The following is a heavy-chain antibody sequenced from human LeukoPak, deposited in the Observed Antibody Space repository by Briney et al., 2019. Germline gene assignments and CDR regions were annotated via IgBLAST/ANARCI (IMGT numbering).Heavy chain of an antibody. CDR3: AKDRRARYFDWLSEFDY. J-gene: IGHJ4*02. V-gene: IGHV3-23*01. CDR1: GFTFSSYA. Sequence: GGSLRLSCAASGFTFSSYAMSWVRQAPGKGLEWVSAISGNGGSTYYADSVKGRFTISRDNSKNTLYLQMNSLRAEDTAVYYCAKDRRARYFDWLSEFDYWGQGTLATVSS. CDR2: ISGNGGST. D-gene: IGHD3-9*01.